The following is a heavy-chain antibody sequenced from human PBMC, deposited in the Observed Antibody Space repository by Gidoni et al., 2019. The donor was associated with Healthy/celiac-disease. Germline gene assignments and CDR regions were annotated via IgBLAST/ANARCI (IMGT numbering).Heavy chain of an antibody. CDR1: GYTFTSYG. V-gene: IGHV1-18*04. J-gene: IGHJ6*02. Sequence: QVQLVQSGAEVKKPGASVKVSCKASGYTFTSYGISWVRQAPGQGLEWMGWISAYNGNTNYAQKLQGRVTMTTDASMSTAYMELRSLRSDDTAVYYCARVGLRFLADYYYYGMDVWGQGTTVTVSS. CDR3: ARVGLRFLADYYYYGMDV. D-gene: IGHD3-3*01. CDR2: ISAYNGNT.